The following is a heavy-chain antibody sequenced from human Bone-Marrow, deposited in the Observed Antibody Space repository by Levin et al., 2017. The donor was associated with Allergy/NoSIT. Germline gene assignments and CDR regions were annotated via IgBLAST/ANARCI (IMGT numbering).Heavy chain of an antibody. CDR2: LSGGGGST. J-gene: IGHJ4*02. CDR3: AKDWDYGGNFPYFDY. V-gene: IGHV3-23*01. CDR1: GFTFSSYA. Sequence: GGSLRLSCAASGFTFSSYAITWVRQAPGKGLEWVSTLSGGGGSTYYADSVKGRFTISRDNSKNTLYLQMNSLRAEDTAVYFCAKDWDYGGNFPYFDYWGQGTLVTVSS. D-gene: IGHD4-23*01.